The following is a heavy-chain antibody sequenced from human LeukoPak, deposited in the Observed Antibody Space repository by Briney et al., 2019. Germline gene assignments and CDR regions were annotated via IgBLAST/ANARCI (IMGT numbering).Heavy chain of an antibody. D-gene: IGHD3-9*01. CDR1: GGSFSGYY. CDR2: INHSGST. V-gene: IGHV4-34*01. J-gene: IGHJ4*02. Sequence: SETLSLTCAVYGGSFSGYYWSWIRQPPGKGLEWIGEINHSGSTNYNPSLKSRVTISVDTSKNQFSLKLSSVTAADTAVYYCARVRRRYDILTGYYSPNFDYWGQGTLVTVSS. CDR3: ARVRRRYDILTGYYSPNFDY.